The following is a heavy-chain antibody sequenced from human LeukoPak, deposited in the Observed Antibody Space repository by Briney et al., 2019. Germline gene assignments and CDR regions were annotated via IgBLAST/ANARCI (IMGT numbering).Heavy chain of an antibody. CDR1: GGSISSGGYY. J-gene: IGHJ4*02. CDR2: IYHSGST. Sequence: SQTLSLTCTVSGGSISSGGYYWSWIRQPPGKGLEWIGYIYHSGSTYYNPSLKSRVTISVDRSKNQFSLKLSSVTAADTAVYYCASYHYSSSCHWIWGQGTLVTVSS. CDR3: ASYHYSSSCHWI. D-gene: IGHD6-13*01. V-gene: IGHV4-30-2*01.